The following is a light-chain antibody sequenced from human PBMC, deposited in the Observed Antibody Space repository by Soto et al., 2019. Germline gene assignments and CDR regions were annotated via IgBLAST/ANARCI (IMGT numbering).Light chain of an antibody. J-gene: IGLJ1*01. V-gene: IGLV2-23*02. CDR3: CSYAGSSTSV. Sequence: QSALTQPASVSGSPGQSITISCTGTSSDVGTYNLVSWYQQHPGKAPKLMIYEVRKRPSRVSNRFSGSKSGNTASLTISGLQAEDEAAYYCCSYAGSSTSVFGTGTKLTVL. CDR1: SSDVGTYNL. CDR2: EVR.